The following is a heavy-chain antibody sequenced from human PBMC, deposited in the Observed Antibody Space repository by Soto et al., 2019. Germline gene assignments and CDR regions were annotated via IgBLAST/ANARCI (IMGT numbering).Heavy chain of an antibody. V-gene: IGHV3-30*18. D-gene: IGHD2-15*01. CDR3: AKDPGLYCSGGSCYSADY. Sequence: QVQLVESGGGVVQPGRSLRLSCAASGFTFSSYGMHWVRQAPGKGLEWVAVISYDGSNKYYADSVKGRFTISRDNSKNALSLQMNSLRAEDTAEYYCAKDPGLYCSGGSCYSADYWGQGTLVTVSS. CDR2: ISYDGSNK. J-gene: IGHJ4*02. CDR1: GFTFSSYG.